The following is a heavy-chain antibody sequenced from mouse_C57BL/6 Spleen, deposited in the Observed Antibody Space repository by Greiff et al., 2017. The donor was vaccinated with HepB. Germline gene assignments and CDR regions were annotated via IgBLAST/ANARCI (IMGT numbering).Heavy chain of an antibody. CDR2: IDPSDSYT. Sequence: QVQLQQPGAELVKPGASVKLSCKASGYTFTSYWMQWVKQRPGQGLEWIGEIDPSDSYTNYNQKFKCKATLTVDKSSSTAYMQLSSLTSEDSAVYYCARAGTGFDYWGQGTTLTVSS. CDR3: ARAGTGFDY. CDR1: GYTFTSYW. J-gene: IGHJ2*01. D-gene: IGHD4-1*01. V-gene: IGHV1-50*01.